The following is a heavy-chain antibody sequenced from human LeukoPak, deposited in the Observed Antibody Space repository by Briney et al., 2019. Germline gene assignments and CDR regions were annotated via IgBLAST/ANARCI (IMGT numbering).Heavy chain of an antibody. CDR1: GGSISSYY. Sequence: KASETLSLTCTVAGGSISSYYWSWIRQPPGKGLEWIGYIYYSGSTNYNPSLKRRVTISVHTSKNQCSLKLSSVTAAHTAVYYCARKISAAGPFDYWGQGTLVTVSS. V-gene: IGHV4-59*08. CDR2: IYYSGST. D-gene: IGHD6-13*01. J-gene: IGHJ4*02. CDR3: ARKISAAGPFDY.